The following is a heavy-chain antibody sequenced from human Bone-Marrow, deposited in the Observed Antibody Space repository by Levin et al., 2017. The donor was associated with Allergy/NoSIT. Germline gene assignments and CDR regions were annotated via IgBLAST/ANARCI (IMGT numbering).Heavy chain of an antibody. Sequence: ASVKVSCKISGSTLSELAIHWVRQAPGQGLEWLGGFAPQNDDTVYAKKFQGRVTMTEDTSTDTAYMVLRSLTSEDTAFYYCATDHGDYAFDHWGQGTLVTVSS. V-gene: IGHV1-24*01. D-gene: IGHD4-17*01. CDR3: ATDHGDYAFDH. CDR2: FAPQNDDT. J-gene: IGHJ4*02. CDR1: GSTLSELA.